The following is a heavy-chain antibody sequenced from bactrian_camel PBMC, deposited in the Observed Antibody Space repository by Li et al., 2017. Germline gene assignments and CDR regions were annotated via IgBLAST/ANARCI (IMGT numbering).Heavy chain of an antibody. Sequence: VQLVESGGGSVQAGGSLRLSCSVSGDPGCSYDMSWYRQAPGKGLEWVSGINGGGEATFYADSMEGRFTISRDNAKVTLYLRLNSLKTEDTAMYYCAKEGEREPGYNEYGADFDYWGQGTQVTVS. J-gene: IGHJ6*01. CDR1: GDPGCSYD. CDR3: AKEGEREPGYNEYGADFDY. D-gene: IGHD3*01. V-gene: IGHV3S40*01. CDR2: INGGGEAT.